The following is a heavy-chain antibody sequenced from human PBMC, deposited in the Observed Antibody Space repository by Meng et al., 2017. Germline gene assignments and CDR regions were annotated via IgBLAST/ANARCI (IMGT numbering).Heavy chain of an antibody. J-gene: IGHJ4*02. CDR2: INSDGSST. CDR1: GFTFSSYW. CDR3: ARIIAAAGPLFDY. Sequence: GESLKISCAASGFTFSSYWMHWVRQAPGKGLVWVSRINSDGSSTSYADSVKGRFTISRDNAKNTLYLQMDSLRAEDTAVYYCARIIAAAGPLFDYWGQGTLVTVSS. V-gene: IGHV3-74*01. D-gene: IGHD6-13*01.